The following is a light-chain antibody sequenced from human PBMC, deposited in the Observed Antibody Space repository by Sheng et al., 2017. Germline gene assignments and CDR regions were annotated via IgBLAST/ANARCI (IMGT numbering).Light chain of an antibody. Sequence: DVLLTQSPSFLSASVGDRVNITCRASQAIARSLAWYQQKPGKAPNVLIYAASNLERGVPFRFSGSGSGTEFTLTISSLQPEDYAIYFCQQTNSYPLTFGGGTKVEIK. CDR2: AAS. CDR3: QQTNSYPLT. J-gene: IGKJ4*01. CDR1: QAIARS. V-gene: IGKV1-9*01.